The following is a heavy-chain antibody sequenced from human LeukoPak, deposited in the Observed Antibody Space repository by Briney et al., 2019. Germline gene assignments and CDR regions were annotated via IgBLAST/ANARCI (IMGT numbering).Heavy chain of an antibody. J-gene: IGHJ4*02. CDR2: IAPGNGNT. CDR3: ARGAVIAHFDY. D-gene: IGHD2-21*01. Sequence: GASVKVSCKASGYIFTAYNIHWVRQAPGQRLEWMGWIAPGNGNTKYSQKFQGRVTLTRDTSASTAYMELSSLTSEDTAVFYCARGAVIAHFDYWGQGTLVTVS. V-gene: IGHV1-3*01. CDR1: GYIFTAYN.